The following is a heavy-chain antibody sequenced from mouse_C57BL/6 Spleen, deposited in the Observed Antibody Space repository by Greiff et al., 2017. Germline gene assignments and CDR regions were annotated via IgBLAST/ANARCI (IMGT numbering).Heavy chain of an antibody. V-gene: IGHV1-39*01. D-gene: IGHD1-1*01. Sequence: EVKLQESGPELVKPGASVKISCKASGYSFTDYNMNWVKQSNGKSLEWIGVINPNYGTTSYNQKFKGKATLTVDQSSSTAYMQLNSLTSEDSSVYYCARGGSTVVVFYYCDYWGQGTTLTVSS. J-gene: IGHJ2*01. CDR3: ARGGSTVVVFYYCDY. CDR1: GYSFTDYN. CDR2: INPNYGTT.